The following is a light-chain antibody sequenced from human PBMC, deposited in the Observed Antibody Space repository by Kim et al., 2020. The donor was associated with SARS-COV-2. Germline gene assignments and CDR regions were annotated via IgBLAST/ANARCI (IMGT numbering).Light chain of an antibody. CDR1: SGSFSTNYH. V-gene: IGLV8-61*01. Sequence: GGTVTRPCVLHSGSFSTNYHPSWYQQTPGQAPRTLIYSTNTRSSGVPDRCSGSILGNKAALTITGAQADDESDYYCVLYMGSGIWVFGGGTKLTVL. CDR3: VLYMGSGIWV. J-gene: IGLJ3*02. CDR2: STN.